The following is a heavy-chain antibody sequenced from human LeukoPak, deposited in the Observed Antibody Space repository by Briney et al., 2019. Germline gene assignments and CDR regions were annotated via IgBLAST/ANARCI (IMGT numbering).Heavy chain of an antibody. D-gene: IGHD5-18*01. CDR2: IYFTGRT. V-gene: IGHV4-39*01. CDR1: GGSIATGSYY. CDR3: SRHFRYSRFDD. Sequence: PSETLSLTCIVSGGSIATGSYYWGWIRQPPGKGLEWIGSIYFTGRTYYTPSLKSRVTISVDTSKNHFYLNLSSVTAADTAVYYCSRHFRYSRFDDWGQGTLVTVSS. J-gene: IGHJ4*02.